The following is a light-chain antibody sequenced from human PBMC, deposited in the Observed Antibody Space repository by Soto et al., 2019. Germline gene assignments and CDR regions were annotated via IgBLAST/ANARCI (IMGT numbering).Light chain of an antibody. CDR1: SSDGDDYKD. J-gene: IGLJ1*01. CDR2: EVT. CDR3: SSYTSTSTV. Sequence: SALTQPASVSGSPGQSITISCTGISSDGDDYKDVSWYQQHPGKAPKLMIYEVTYRPSGVSNRFSGSKSGNTASLTISGLQAEDEADYYCSSYTSTSTVFGTGTKVTVL. V-gene: IGLV2-14*01.